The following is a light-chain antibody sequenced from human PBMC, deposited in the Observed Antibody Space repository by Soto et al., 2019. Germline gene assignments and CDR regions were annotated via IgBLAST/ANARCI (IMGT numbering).Light chain of an antibody. CDR3: SSYAGSNHLV. J-gene: IGLJ1*01. CDR1: SSDVGGYDF. CDR2: EVS. Sequence: QSALTQPPSASGSPGQSVTISCTGTSSDVGGYDFVSWYQHHPGKAPKLMIYEVSKRPSGVPDRFSGSKSGNTASLTVSGLQAEDEADYYCSSYAGSNHLVFGTGTKVTVL. V-gene: IGLV2-8*01.